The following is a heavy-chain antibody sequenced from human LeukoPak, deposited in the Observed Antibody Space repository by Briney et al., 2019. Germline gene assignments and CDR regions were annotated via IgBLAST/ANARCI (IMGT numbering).Heavy chain of an antibody. V-gene: IGHV1-3*01. Sequence: VASVKVPCKASGYTFSNYAIHWVRQAPGQRLEWVGWISGGNGKPKYSPKFQGRVTITRDTSATTDYMELSSLNSEDTGVYYCARDGIVGATDWGQGTLVTVSS. CDR2: ISGGNGKP. CDR3: ARDGIVGATD. CDR1: GYTFSNYA. D-gene: IGHD1-26*01. J-gene: IGHJ4*02.